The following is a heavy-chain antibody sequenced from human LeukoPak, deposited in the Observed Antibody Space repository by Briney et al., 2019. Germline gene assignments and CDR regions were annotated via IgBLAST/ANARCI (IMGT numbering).Heavy chain of an antibody. V-gene: IGHV1-18*01. Sequence: ASVKVSCKASGYTFTSYGISWVRQAPGQGLEWMGWISAYNGNTNYAQKLQGRVTMTTDTSTSTAYMELRSLRSDDTAVYYCARDLGSSEYSSSWYMREYYFDYWGQGTLVTVSS. D-gene: IGHD6-13*01. J-gene: IGHJ4*02. CDR1: GYTFTSYG. CDR2: ISAYNGNT. CDR3: ARDLGSSEYSSSWYMREYYFDY.